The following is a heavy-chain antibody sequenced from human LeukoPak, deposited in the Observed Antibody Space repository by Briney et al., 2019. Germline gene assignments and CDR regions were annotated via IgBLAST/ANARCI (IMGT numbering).Heavy chain of an antibody. CDR2: IKQDGSEK. J-gene: IGHJ6*03. V-gene: IGHV3-7*01. CDR3: ARAPFDIVVVPAAIPDYYYYYYMDV. D-gene: IGHD2-2*02. CDR1: GFTFSSYW. Sequence: GGSLRLSCAASGFTFSSYWMSWVRQAPGKGLEWVANIKQDGSEKYYVDSVKGRFTISRDNAKNSLYLQMNSLRAEDTAVYYCARAPFDIVVVPAAIPDYYYYYYMDVWGKGTAVTVSS.